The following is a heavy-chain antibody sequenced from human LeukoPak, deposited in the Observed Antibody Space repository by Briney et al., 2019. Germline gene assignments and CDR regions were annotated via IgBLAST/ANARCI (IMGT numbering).Heavy chain of an antibody. CDR1: GFTFSDYY. J-gene: IGHJ4*02. CDR2: ISSSGSTI. CDR3: AKVNYDILTGYEPFFDY. Sequence: KPGGSLRLSCAASGFTFSDYYMSWIRQAPGKGLEWVSYISSSGSTIYYADSVKGRFTISRDNSKNTLYLQMNSLRAEDTAVYYCAKVNYDILTGYEPFFDYWGQGTLVTVSS. D-gene: IGHD3-9*01. V-gene: IGHV3-11*04.